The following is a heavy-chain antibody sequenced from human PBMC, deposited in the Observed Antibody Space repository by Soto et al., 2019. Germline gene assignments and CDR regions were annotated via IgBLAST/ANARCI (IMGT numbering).Heavy chain of an antibody. CDR1: GYIVSSYG. CDR2: ISSKNGNT. V-gene: IGHV1-18*01. J-gene: IGHJ4*02. CDR3: AXDLGXGSAXFDF. Sequence: QVXLVQSGAEVKKPGXSVKVSCKASGYIVSSYGISWVRQAPGQGLEWMGWISSKNGNTNYAQKFRGXVXXTTDTXXXXXXXXXXXXXXXXXAVYYCAXDLGXGSAXFDFWGQGTLVTVSS. D-gene: IGHD3-10*01.